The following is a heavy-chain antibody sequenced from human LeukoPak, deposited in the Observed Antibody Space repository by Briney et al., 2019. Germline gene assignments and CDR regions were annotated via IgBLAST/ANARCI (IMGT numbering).Heavy chain of an antibody. J-gene: IGHJ5*02. V-gene: IGHV4-39*07. Sequence: SETLSLTCTVSGGSISSSSYYWGWIRQPPGKGLEWIGSIYYSGSTYYNPSLKSRVTISVDTSKNQFSLKLSSVTAADTAVYYCARESVVIGWFDPWGQGTLVTVSS. CDR3: ARESVVIGWFDP. D-gene: IGHD2-21*01. CDR2: IYYSGST. CDR1: GGSISSSSYY.